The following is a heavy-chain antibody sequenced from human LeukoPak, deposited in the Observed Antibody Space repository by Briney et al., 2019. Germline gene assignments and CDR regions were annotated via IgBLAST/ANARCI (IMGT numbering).Heavy chain of an antibody. CDR1: GFTFSDYY. V-gene: IGHV3-11*01. CDR3: ARDRGNSDPGDWFDS. CDR2: ISGSGSTV. J-gene: IGHJ5*01. Sequence: GGSLRLSCAASGFTFSDYYMSWIRQAPGKGLEWVSYISGSGSTVYYAASVRGRFTISRDNAKNSLFLQMNSLRAEDTAVYCCARDRGNSDPGDWFDSWGQGTLVTVSS. D-gene: IGHD4-23*01.